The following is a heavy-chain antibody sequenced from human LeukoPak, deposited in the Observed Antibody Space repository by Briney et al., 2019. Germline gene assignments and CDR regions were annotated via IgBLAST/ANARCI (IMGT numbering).Heavy chain of an antibody. D-gene: IGHD3-10*01. J-gene: IGHJ6*02. Sequence: GGSLRLSCAASGCTFSSYSMNWVRQAPGKGLEWVSSISSSSSYIYYADSVKGRFTISRDNAKNSLYLQMNSLRAEDTAVYYCARDGDTMVQGGDYYYYGMDVWGQGTTVTVSS. CDR3: ARDGDTMVQGGDYYYYGMDV. CDR2: ISSSSSYI. CDR1: GCTFSSYS. V-gene: IGHV3-21*01.